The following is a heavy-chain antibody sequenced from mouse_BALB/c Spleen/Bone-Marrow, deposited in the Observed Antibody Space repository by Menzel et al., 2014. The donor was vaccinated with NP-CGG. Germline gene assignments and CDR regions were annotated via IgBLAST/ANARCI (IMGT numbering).Heavy chain of an antibody. CDR3: ARDRNNDIHWYLDV. D-gene: IGHD2-12*01. V-gene: IGHV7-3*02. Sequence: EVQGVESGGGLVQPGGSLRLSCATSGFTFSDYYMSWVRQPPGKALEWLGFIRNKAKGYTTEYIPSVKGRFTISRDNSQNMLYLQMNTLRAEDSATYYCARDRNNDIHWYLDVWGAGITVTVSS. CDR1: GFTFSDYY. J-gene: IGHJ1*01. CDR2: IRNKAKGYTT.